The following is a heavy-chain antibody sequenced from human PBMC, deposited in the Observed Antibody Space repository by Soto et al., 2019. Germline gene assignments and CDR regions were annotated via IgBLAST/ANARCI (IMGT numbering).Heavy chain of an antibody. CDR1: GYEFDNYG. CDR2: ISGYNGNT. D-gene: IGHD3-10*01. V-gene: IGHV1-18*01. J-gene: IGHJ3*01. CDR3: ARGLTRFGESTDPCDV. Sequence: QVQLVQSGAEVKNPGASVTVSCKASGYEFDNYGISWVRQAPGQGLEWMGWISGYNGNTNSAENFHGRVTMTRDTSTRIAYMELKSQRSDDTAVYYCARGLTRFGESTDPCDVWGQGTMVTVSS.